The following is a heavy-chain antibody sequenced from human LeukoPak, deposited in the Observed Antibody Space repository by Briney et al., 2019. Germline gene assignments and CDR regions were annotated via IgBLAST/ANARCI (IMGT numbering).Heavy chain of an antibody. CDR3: AKDSRRITGTTGHANY. V-gene: IGHV3-23*01. CDR1: GFTFSSYA. J-gene: IGHJ4*02. Sequence: GGSLRLSCAASGFTFSSYAMSWVRQAPGKGLEWVSAISGSGGSTYYADSVKGRFTISRDNSKNTLYLQMNSLRAEDTAVYYCAKDSRRITGTTGHANYWGQGTLVTVSS. CDR2: ISGSGGST. D-gene: IGHD1-7*01.